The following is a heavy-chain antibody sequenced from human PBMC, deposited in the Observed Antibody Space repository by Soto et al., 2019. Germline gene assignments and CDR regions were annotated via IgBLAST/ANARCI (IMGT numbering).Heavy chain of an antibody. CDR2: ISGNSGTV. V-gene: IGHV3-9*01. J-gene: IGHJ4*02. CDR1: GLRFGDFA. CDR3: TADQSSSLEWGFGW. D-gene: IGHD3-3*01. Sequence: EVHLVESGGGMVQPGRSLRLSCAGSGLRFGDFALHWVRQVPGKGLEWVAGISGNSGTVTYADSVKGRFTISRDYAENSLTLQMNGLRKDDTARYYCTADQSSSLEWGFGWWGQGALVTVSS.